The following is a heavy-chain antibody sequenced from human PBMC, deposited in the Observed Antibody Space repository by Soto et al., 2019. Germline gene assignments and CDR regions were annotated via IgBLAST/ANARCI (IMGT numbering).Heavy chain of an antibody. V-gene: IGHV4-59*01. CDR3: ARDGLGLLWFGESTHYGMDV. CDR1: GGSISSYY. J-gene: IGHJ6*02. CDR2: IYYSGST. D-gene: IGHD3-10*01. Sequence: SETLSLTCTVSGGSISSYYWSWIRQPPGKGLEWIGYIYYSGSTNYNPSLKSRVTISVDTSKNQFSLKLSSVTAADTAVYYCARDGLGLLWFGESTHYGMDVSGQGTTVTVSS.